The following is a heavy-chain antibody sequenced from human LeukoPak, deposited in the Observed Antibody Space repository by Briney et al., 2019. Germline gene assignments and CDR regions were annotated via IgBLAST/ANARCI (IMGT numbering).Heavy chain of an antibody. D-gene: IGHD2-15*01. J-gene: IGHJ4*02. CDR2: IIPIFGTA. V-gene: IGHV1-69*05. CDR1: GGTFSSYA. CDR3: ARDRMRYCSGGSCYSDY. Sequence: SVKVSCKASGGTFSSYAISWVRQAPGQGLEWMGRIIPIFGTANYAQKFKGRVTITTDESTSTAYMELSSLRSADTAVYYCARDRMRYCSGGSCYSDYWGQGTLVTVSS.